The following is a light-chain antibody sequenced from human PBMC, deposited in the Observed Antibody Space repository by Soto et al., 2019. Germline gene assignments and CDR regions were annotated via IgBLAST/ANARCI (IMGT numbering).Light chain of an antibody. CDR1: SSDVGDYDY. CDR2: DVS. Sequence: QSALTQPRSVSGSPGQSVTISCTGTSSDVGDYDYVSWYQLHPGNAPKFMIYDVSKRPSGVPDRFSGSKSGNTASLTISGLQAEDEADYYCCSYAGSYTWVFGGGTQLTVL. CDR3: CSYAGSYTWV. J-gene: IGLJ3*02. V-gene: IGLV2-11*01.